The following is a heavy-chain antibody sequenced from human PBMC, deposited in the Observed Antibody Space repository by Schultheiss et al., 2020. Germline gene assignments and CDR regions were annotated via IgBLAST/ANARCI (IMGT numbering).Heavy chain of an antibody. Sequence: GGSLRLSCEASGFIFSSYWMSWVRQAPGKGLEWVSSISSSSSYIYYADSVKGRFTISRDNAKNTLHLQMNDLRTEDTAVYYCAKEGTQWLESFYYYYMDVWGKGTTVTVSS. CDR2: ISSSSSYI. V-gene: IGHV3-21*01. D-gene: IGHD6-19*01. CDR1: GFIFSSYW. J-gene: IGHJ6*03. CDR3: AKEGTQWLESFYYYYMDV.